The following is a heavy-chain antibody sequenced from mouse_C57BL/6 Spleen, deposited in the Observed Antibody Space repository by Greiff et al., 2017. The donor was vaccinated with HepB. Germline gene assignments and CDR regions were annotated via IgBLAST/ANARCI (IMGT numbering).Heavy chain of an antibody. CDR2: INPNNGGT. J-gene: IGHJ3*01. Sequence: EVQLQQSGPELVKPGASVKISCKASGYTFTDYYMNWVKQSHGKSLEWIGDINPNNGGTSYNQKFKGKATLTVDKSSSTAYMELRSLTSEDSAVYYFARAYYDYDGSWFAYWGQGTLVTVSA. V-gene: IGHV1-26*01. D-gene: IGHD2-4*01. CDR3: ARAYYDYDGSWFAY. CDR1: GYTFTDYY.